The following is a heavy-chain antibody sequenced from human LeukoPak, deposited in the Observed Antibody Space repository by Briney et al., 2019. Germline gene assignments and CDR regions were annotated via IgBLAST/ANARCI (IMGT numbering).Heavy chain of an antibody. CDR1: GFTFSSYA. V-gene: IGHV3-23*01. CDR3: AKEPTVSIEHRFDY. J-gene: IGHJ4*02. CDR2: ISGSGGST. Sequence: PGGSLRLSRAASGFTFSSYAMSWVRQAPGKGLDWVSAISGSGGSTYYADSVKGRFTISRDNSKNTLYLQMNSLRAEDTAVYYCAKEPTVSIEHRFDYWGQGTLVTVSS. D-gene: IGHD4-11*01.